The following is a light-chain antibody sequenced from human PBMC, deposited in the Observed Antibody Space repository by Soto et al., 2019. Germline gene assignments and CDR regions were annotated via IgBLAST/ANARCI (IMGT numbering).Light chain of an antibody. CDR2: EVN. CDR1: CSDVGSYNL. J-gene: IGLJ1*01. CDR3: CSYAGGTTFYV. V-gene: IGLV2-23*02. Sequence: QSTLTRTASMSGSPGQSITISCTGTCSDVGSYNLISWYQQYPDKAPKLMIYEVNKRPSGVSSRFSGSKSGNTASLTISGLQAEDEADYYCCSYAGGTTFYVFGSGTKVTVL.